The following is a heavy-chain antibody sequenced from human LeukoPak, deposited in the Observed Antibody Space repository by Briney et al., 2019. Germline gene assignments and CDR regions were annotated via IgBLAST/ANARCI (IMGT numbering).Heavy chain of an antibody. D-gene: IGHD5-18*01. Sequence: PGGSLRLSCAASGFTFSDSAMNWVRQAPGKGLEWVSSISSASTYIYSADSVKGRFTISRDNAKNSLYLQMNSLRAEDTAVYYCARDTDGYSYGLNYFDYWGQGTLVTVSS. CDR1: GFTFSDSA. J-gene: IGHJ4*02. V-gene: IGHV3-21*01. CDR3: ARDTDGYSYGLNYFDY. CDR2: ISSASTYI.